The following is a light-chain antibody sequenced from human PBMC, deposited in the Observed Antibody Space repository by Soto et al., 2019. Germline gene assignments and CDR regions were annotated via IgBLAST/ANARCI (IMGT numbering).Light chain of an antibody. J-gene: IGKJ1*01. Sequence: EIVLTQSPGTLSLSPGERETLSCRASHSVSCSYLSWYQQNPVQAPRLLNYGASSMATGIPDRFSGSGSGTDFTLTISRLEPEDFAVYYCQQYGSSPPTFGQGTKV. CDR2: GAS. CDR1: HSVSCSY. CDR3: QQYGSSPPT. V-gene: IGKV3-20*01.